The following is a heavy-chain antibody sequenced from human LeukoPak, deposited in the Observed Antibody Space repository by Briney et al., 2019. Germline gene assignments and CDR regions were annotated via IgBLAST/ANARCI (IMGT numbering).Heavy chain of an antibody. D-gene: IGHD3-3*01. Sequence: GASVKVSCKASGYTFTSYYMHWVRQAPGQGLEWMGIINPSGGSTSYAQKFQGRVTMTRDMSTSTVYMEPSSLRSEDTAVYYCARGRGYDFWSGYPDYWGQGTLVTVSS. V-gene: IGHV1-46*01. CDR2: INPSGGST. J-gene: IGHJ4*02. CDR3: ARGRGYDFWSGYPDY. CDR1: GYTFTSYY.